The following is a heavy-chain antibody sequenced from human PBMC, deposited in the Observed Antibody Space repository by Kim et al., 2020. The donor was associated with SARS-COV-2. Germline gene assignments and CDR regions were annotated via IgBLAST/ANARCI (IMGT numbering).Heavy chain of an antibody. Sequence: GGSLRLSCAASGFTFSSYWMSWVRQAPGKGLEWVANIKQDGSEKYYVDSVKGRFTISRDNAKNSLYLQMNSLRAEDTAVYYCARVDYYDREAVDYWGQGTLVTVSS. V-gene: IGHV3-7*03. J-gene: IGHJ4*02. CDR3: ARVDYYDREAVDY. CDR1: GFTFSSYW. D-gene: IGHD3-22*01. CDR2: IKQDGSEK.